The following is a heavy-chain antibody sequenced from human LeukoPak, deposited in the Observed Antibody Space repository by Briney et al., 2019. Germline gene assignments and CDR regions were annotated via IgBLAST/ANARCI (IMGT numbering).Heavy chain of an antibody. J-gene: IGHJ4*02. D-gene: IGHD2-15*01. CDR2: IYWDDDK. CDR1: GFSLSTSGVG. Sequence: SGPTLVKPTQTLTLTCTFSGFSLSTSGVGVGWIRQPPVKALEWLALIYWDDDKRYSPSLKSRLTITKDTSKNQLVLTLTNMDSVDTATYYCARLNVEVILDYWGQGTLVTVSS. V-gene: IGHV2-5*02. CDR3: ARLNVEVILDY.